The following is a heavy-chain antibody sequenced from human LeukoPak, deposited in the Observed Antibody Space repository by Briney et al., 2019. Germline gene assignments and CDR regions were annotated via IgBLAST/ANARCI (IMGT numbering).Heavy chain of an antibody. Sequence: PGESLRLSCAASGFSFSSFAMSWVRQAPGQGLDWVSGISGSGDSTYYSDSVKGRFTISRDNSKNTLYLQMNSLRAEDSAVYYCAKDWYSYDSQHFDYWGQGTLVTVSS. CDR2: ISGSGDST. CDR1: GFSFSSFA. J-gene: IGHJ4*02. CDR3: AKDWYSYDSQHFDY. V-gene: IGHV3-23*01. D-gene: IGHD5-18*01.